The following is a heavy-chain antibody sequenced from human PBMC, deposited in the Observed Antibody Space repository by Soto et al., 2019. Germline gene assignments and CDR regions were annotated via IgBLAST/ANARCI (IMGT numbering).Heavy chain of an antibody. CDR3: ASGYCTNGVCYYGMDV. CDR1: GYTFTGYY. J-gene: IGHJ6*04. CDR2: INPNSGGT. D-gene: IGHD2-8*01. Sequence: ASVKVSCKASGYTFTGYYMHWVRQAPGQGLAWMGWINPNSGGTNYAQKFQGWVTMTRDTSISTAYMELSRIRSNDTAVYYCASGYCTNGVCYYGMDVWGKGTRVTVAS. V-gene: IGHV1-2*04.